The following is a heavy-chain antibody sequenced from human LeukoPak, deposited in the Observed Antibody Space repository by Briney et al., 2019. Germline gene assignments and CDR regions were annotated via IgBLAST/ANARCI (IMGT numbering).Heavy chain of an antibody. V-gene: IGHV3-7*01. CDR1: GFSFSRDW. CDR3: ARDPYSGTYSDYYYYYMDV. J-gene: IGHJ6*03. CDR2: IKEDGSEK. Sequence: GGSLRLSCAASGFSFSRDWMTWVRQAPGKGLEWVANIKEDGSEKYYVDSVKGRFTISRDNAKNSLFLQLNSLRAEDTAAYYCARDPYSGTYSDYYYYYMDVWGKGTTVTVSS. D-gene: IGHD1-26*01.